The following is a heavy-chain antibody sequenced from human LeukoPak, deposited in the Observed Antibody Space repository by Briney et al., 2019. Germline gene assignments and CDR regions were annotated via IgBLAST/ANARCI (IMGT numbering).Heavy chain of an antibody. J-gene: IGHJ4*02. V-gene: IGHV3-11*01. CDR1: GFTFSDYY. CDR3: ARDGSNSYFDY. CDR2: ISSSGSTI. Sequence: GGSLRLSCAASGFTFSDYYMSWIRQAPGKGLEWLSYISSSGSTIYYADSVKGRFTISRDNAKSSLYLQMNSLRAEDTAVYYCARDGSNSYFDYWGQGTLVAVSS. D-gene: IGHD4-11*01.